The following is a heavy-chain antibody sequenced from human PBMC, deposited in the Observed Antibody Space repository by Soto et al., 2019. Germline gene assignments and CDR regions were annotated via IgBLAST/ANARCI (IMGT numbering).Heavy chain of an antibody. D-gene: IGHD2-21*01. CDR2: IYYSGST. CDR1: GGSVSSGSYY. CDR3: ARWVEMAMKYYFDY. V-gene: IGHV4-61*01. Sequence: SETLSLTCTVSGGSVSSGSYYWSWIRQPPGKGLEWIGYIYYSGSTNYNPSLKSRVTISVDTSKNQFSLKLSSVTAADTAVYYCARWVEMAMKYYFDYWGQGTLVTVS. J-gene: IGHJ4*02.